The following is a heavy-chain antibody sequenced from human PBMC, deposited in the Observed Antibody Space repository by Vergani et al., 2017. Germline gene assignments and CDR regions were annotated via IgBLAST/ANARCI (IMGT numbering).Heavy chain of an antibody. V-gene: IGHV4-30-4*08. CDR2: IYYSGST. Sequence: QVQLQESGPGLVKPSQTLSLTCTVSGGSISSGDYYWSWIRQPPGKGLEGIGYIYYSGSTYYNPSLKSRVTISVDTSKNQFSLKLSSVTAADTAVYYCARGSRGYSGYDYFNWFDPWGQGTLVTVSS. D-gene: IGHD5-12*01. CDR1: GGSISSGDYY. CDR3: ARGSRGYSGYDYFNWFDP. J-gene: IGHJ5*02.